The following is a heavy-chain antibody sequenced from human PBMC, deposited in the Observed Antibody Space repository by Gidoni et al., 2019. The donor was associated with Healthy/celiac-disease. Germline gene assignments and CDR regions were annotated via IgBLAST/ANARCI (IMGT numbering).Heavy chain of an antibody. D-gene: IGHD7-27*01. CDR1: GYTFTSYY. CDR2: INPSGGST. Sequence: QVQLVQSGAEVTKPGASVQVSCKASGYTFTSYYMHWVRQAPGQGLAWMGIINPSGGSTSYAQKFQGRVTMTRDTSTSTVYMELSSLRSEDTAVYYCARERGELGNWFDPWGQGTLVTVSS. CDR3: ARERGELGNWFDP. J-gene: IGHJ5*02. V-gene: IGHV1-46*01.